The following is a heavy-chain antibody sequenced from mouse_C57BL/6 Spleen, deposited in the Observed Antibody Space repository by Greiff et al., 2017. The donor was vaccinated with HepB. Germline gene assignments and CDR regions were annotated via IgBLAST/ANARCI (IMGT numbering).Heavy chain of an antibody. J-gene: IGHJ2*01. CDR3: ASLYSNYLTFHY. V-gene: IGHV14-2*01. CDR1: GFNIKDYY. Sequence: VQLQQSGAELVKPGASVKLSCTASGFNIKDYYMHWVKQRTEQGLEWIGRIDPEDGETKYAPKFRGKATITADTSSNTAYLQLSSLTSEDTAVYYCASLYSNYLTFHYWGQGTTLTVSS. D-gene: IGHD2-5*01. CDR2: IDPEDGET.